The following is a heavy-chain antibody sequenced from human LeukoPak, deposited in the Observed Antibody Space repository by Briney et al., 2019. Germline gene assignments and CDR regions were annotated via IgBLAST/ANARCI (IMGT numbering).Heavy chain of an antibody. D-gene: IGHD2-15*01. Sequence: GGSLRLSCAASGFTFSSYAMSWVRQAPGKGLEWVSAISGSGGSTYYADSVKGRFTISRDNSKNTMYLQTNSLRTEDTAVYYCAKDSFGPYCSGGSCYLRYFDYWGQGTLVTVSS. CDR1: GFTFSSYA. V-gene: IGHV3-23*01. CDR3: AKDSFGPYCSGGSCYLRYFDY. J-gene: IGHJ4*02. CDR2: ISGSGGST.